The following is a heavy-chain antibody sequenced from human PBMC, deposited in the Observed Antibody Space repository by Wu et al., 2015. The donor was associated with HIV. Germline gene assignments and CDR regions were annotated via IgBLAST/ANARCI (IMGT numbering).Heavy chain of an antibody. Sequence: QVQLVQSGAEVKKPGASVKVSCKASGYTFTSYGISWVRQAPGQGLEWMGWISAYNGNTNYAQKLQGRVTMTTDTSTSTAYMELRSLRSDDTAVYYCARDPDCSSTSCYATAGYWGQGNAGSPSPQ. CDR1: GYTFTSYG. J-gene: IGHJ4*02. D-gene: IGHD2-2*01. CDR2: ISAYNGNT. CDR3: ARDPDCSSTSCYATAGY. V-gene: IGHV1-18*01.